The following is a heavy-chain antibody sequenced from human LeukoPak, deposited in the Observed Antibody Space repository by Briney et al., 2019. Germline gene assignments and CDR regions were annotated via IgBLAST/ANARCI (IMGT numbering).Heavy chain of an antibody. CDR1: GFTFSSYS. J-gene: IGHJ6*03. D-gene: IGHD5-18*01. Sequence: GGSLRLSCAASGFTFSSYSMNWVRQAPGKGLEWVSSISSSSSYIYYADSVKGRFTISRDNAKNSLYLQMNSLRAEDTAVYYCARVSGYSYGNFLYYYMDVWGKGTTVTISS. CDR3: ARVSGYSYGNFLYYYMDV. V-gene: IGHV3-21*01. CDR2: ISSSSSYI.